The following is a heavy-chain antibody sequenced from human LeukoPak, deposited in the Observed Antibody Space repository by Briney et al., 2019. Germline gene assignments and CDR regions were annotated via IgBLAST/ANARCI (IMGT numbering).Heavy chain of an antibody. CDR3: ARAADCSGGSCYLNWFDP. D-gene: IGHD2-15*01. V-gene: IGHV1-69*01. CDR1: GGTFSSYA. J-gene: IGHJ5*02. CDR2: IIPIFGTA. Sequence: SVKVSCKASGGTFSSYAISWVRQAPGQGLEWMGGIIPIFGTANYAQKFQGRVTTTADESTSTAYMELSSLRSEDTAVYYCARAADCSGGSCYLNWFDPWGQGTLVTVSS.